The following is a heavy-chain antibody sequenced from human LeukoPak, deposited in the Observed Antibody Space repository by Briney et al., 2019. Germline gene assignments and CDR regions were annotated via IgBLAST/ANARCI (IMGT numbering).Heavy chain of an antibody. CDR3: AKVGWTISDPSDY. J-gene: IGHJ4*02. D-gene: IGHD2-15*01. CDR1: GFTFSSRA. CDR2: ISESGDTT. Sequence: PGGSLRLSCADSGFTFSSRAMSWVRQAPGKGLEWVSVISESGDTTYYADSAKGRFTISRDISRSTLYLQMHSLRAEDTAVYYCAKVGWTISDPSDYWGQGTLVTVSS. V-gene: IGHV3-23*01.